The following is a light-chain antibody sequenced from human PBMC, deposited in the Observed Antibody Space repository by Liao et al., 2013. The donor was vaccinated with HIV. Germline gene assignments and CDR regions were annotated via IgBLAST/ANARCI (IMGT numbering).Light chain of an antibody. CDR3: QAWDSSTPLYV. Sequence: SYELTQPPSVSVSPGQTATITCYGIYLGDKHVCWYQQRPGQSPVLLICQDNIRPSGIPERFSGSNSGNTATLTISGTQAMDEADYYCQAWDSSTPLYVFGTGTKVTVL. CDR2: QDN. CDR1: YLGDKH. J-gene: IGLJ1*01. V-gene: IGLV3-1*01.